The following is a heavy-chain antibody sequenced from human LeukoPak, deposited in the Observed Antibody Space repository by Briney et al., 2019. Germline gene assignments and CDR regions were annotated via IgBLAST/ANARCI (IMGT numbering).Heavy chain of an antibody. Sequence: GGSLRLSCAASGFTFSSYAMSWVRQAPGKGLEWVSGISGSDDNTYYADSVKGRFTISRDNSKNTLYVQVNSLGTEDTAAYYCAKGSYYDSSGSFYFDYWGQGTLVTVSS. J-gene: IGHJ4*02. D-gene: IGHD3-22*01. CDR1: GFTFSSYA. CDR2: ISGSDDNT. V-gene: IGHV3-23*01. CDR3: AKGSYYDSSGSFYFDY.